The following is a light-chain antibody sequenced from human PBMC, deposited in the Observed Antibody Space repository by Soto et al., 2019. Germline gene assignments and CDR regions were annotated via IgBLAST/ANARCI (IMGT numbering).Light chain of an antibody. J-gene: IGKJ2*01. CDR3: QQYNNWPPMYT. V-gene: IGKV3-15*01. CDR2: GAS. Sequence: EIVMTQSPATLSVSPGERATLSCRASQSVGSNLAWYQQKAGQAPRLLLNGASTRATGIPARFSGSGSGPEFTLTISSLQSEDFAVYYCQQYNNWPPMYTFGQGTKLEIK. CDR1: QSVGSN.